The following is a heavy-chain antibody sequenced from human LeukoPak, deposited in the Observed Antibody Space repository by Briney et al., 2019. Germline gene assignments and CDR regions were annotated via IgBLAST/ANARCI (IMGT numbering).Heavy chain of an antibody. CDR1: GGSISSGGYY. V-gene: IGHV4-61*02. J-gene: IGHJ6*03. Sequence: SETLSLTCTVSGGSISSGGYYWSWIRQPAGKGLEWIGRIYTSGSTNYNPSLKSRVTMSVDTSKNQFSLKLSSVTAADTAVYYCARDQRRLLYYMDVWGKGTTVTVSS. CDR3: ARDQRRLLYYMDV. D-gene: IGHD6-25*01. CDR2: IYTSGST.